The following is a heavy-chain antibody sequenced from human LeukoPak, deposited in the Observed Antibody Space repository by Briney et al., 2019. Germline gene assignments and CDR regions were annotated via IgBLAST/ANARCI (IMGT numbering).Heavy chain of an antibody. CDR1: GFTFSSYS. CDR2: VSGSGAIA. D-gene: IGHD1-26*01. Sequence: GGSLRLSCAASGFTFSSYSMNWVRQAPGKGPEWVSAVSGSGAIAYYTDSVKGRFTISRDNSKNTLYLQMSSLTAKDTAVYYCAKDRSIGTYYTFDSWGQGTLVTVSS. J-gene: IGHJ4*02. CDR3: AKDRSIGTYYTFDS. V-gene: IGHV3-23*01.